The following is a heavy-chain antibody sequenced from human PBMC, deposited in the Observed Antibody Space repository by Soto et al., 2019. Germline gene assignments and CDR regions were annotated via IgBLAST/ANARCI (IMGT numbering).Heavy chain of an antibody. Sequence: ASVKVSCKASGYTFTNYGISWVRQAPGQGLERMGWISAYNGNTNYAQKLQGRVTMTTDTSTSTAYMELRSLRSDDTAVYYCARDESLRLGVRGDYWGQGTLVTVSS. J-gene: IGHJ4*02. CDR1: GYTFTNYG. CDR2: ISAYNGNT. V-gene: IGHV1-18*04. CDR3: ARDESLRLGVRGDY. D-gene: IGHD3-16*01.